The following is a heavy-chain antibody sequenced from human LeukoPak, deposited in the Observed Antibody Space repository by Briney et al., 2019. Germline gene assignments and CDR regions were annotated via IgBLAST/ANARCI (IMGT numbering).Heavy chain of an antibody. CDR3: ANLGGDLYAFDY. CDR2: ISGSGRNT. D-gene: IGHD2-21*02. J-gene: IGHJ4*02. CDR1: GFTFTTYA. V-gene: IGHV3-23*01. Sequence: GGSLRLSCAASGFTFTTYAMSWVRQAPGKGLEWVSAISGSGRNTYYADSVKGRFTISRDNSKNTLYLRMDSLTAEDTAVYYCANLGGDLYAFDYWGQGTLVTVSS.